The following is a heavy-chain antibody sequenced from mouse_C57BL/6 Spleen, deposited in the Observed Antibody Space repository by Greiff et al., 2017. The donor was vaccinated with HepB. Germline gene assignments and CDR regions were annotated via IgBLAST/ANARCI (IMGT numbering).Heavy chain of an antibody. CDR1: GYTFTSYW. CDR3: ARKGIYYGSSYGFAY. CDR2: IYPGSGST. D-gene: IGHD1-1*01. J-gene: IGHJ3*01. Sequence: QVQLQQSGAELVKPGASVKMSCKASGYTFTSYWITWVKQRPGQGLEWIGDIYPGSGSTNYNEKFKSKATLTVDTSSSTAYMQLSSLTSEDSAVYYCARKGIYYGSSYGFAYWGQGTLVTVSA. V-gene: IGHV1-55*01.